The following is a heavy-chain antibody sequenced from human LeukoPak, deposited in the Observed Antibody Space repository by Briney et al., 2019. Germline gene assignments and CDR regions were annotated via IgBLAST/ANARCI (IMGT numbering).Heavy chain of an antibody. CDR3: ARGYCSGGTRRYVTKYFDY. D-gene: IGHD2-15*01. V-gene: IGHV5-51*01. J-gene: IGHJ4*02. CDR1: GYSFTSYW. CDR2: IYPGDSDT. Sequence: GESLKISCKGSGYSFTSYWIGWVRQMPGKGLEWMGIIYPGDSDTRYSPSFQGQVTIPADKSITTAYLQWSSLKASDTAMYYCARGYCSGGTRRYVTKYFDYWGQGTLVTVSS.